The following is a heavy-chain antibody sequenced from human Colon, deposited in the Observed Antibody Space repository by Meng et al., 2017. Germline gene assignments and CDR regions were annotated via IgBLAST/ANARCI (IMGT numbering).Heavy chain of an antibody. D-gene: IGHD6-19*01. CDR3: AKIHLGDSGLDY. Sequence: QVQRVQSGAEVKKPGASVKVYCKASGYSLSGYYMHWVRQVPGQGLEWMGRINADSGGTNYAEKFQGRVTLTRDTSINTAYMEVTSLRSDDTAVYYCAKIHLGDSGLDYWGQGTLVTVSS. J-gene: IGHJ4*02. V-gene: IGHV1-2*06. CDR2: INADSGGT. CDR1: GYSLSGYY.